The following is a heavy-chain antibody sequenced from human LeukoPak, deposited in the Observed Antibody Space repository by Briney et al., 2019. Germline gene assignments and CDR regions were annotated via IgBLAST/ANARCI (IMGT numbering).Heavy chain of an antibody. Sequence: PGGSLSLSCEASGFTFSSNYMSWVRQAPGKGLKWVSVIYSGGSTYYADSVKGRFTISRDNSKNTLYLQMNSLRAEDTAVYYCARDLHGYFDYWGQGTLVTVSS. CDR1: GFTFSSNY. CDR3: ARDLHGYFDY. J-gene: IGHJ4*02. CDR2: IYSGGST. V-gene: IGHV3-53*01.